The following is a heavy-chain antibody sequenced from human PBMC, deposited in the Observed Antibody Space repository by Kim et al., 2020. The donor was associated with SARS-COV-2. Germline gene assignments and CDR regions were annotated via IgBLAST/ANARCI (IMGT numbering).Heavy chain of an antibody. CDR3: AREEFGVVY. CDR2: IYYSGST. V-gene: IGHV4-61*01. Sequence: SETLSLTCTVSGGSVSSGSYYWSWIRQPPGKGLEWIGYIYYSGSTNYNPSLKSRVTISVDTSKNQFSLKLSSVTAADTAVYYCAREEFGVVYWGQGTLVTVSS. D-gene: IGHD3-3*01. J-gene: IGHJ4*02. CDR1: GGSVSSGSYY.